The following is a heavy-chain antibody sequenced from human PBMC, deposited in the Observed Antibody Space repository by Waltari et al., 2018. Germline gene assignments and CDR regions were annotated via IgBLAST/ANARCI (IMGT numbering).Heavy chain of an antibody. V-gene: IGHV1-69*01. D-gene: IGHD2-2*01. Sequence: QVQLVQSGAEVKKPGSSVKVSCKASGGTFSSYAISWVRQAPGQGLEWMGGSVPILGTANCAEKCQGRVTITADESTSRAEMELSSLRSEDTAVYYCARAIVVVPAALTCYYYGMDVWGQGTTVTVSS. CDR2: SVPILGTA. J-gene: IGHJ6*02. CDR3: ARAIVVVPAALTCYYYGMDV. CDR1: GGTFSSYA.